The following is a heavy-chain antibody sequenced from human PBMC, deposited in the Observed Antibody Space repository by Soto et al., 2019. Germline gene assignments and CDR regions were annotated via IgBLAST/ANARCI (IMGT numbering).Heavy chain of an antibody. D-gene: IGHD4-17*01. V-gene: IGHV4-39*01. CDR3: ASSYGDYVSY. CDR2: IYYSGST. Sequence: QLQLQESGPGLVKPSETLSLTCTVSGGSISSSSYYWGWIRQPSGKGLEWIGSIYYSGSTYYNPSLTSRVNISVDTSKNQFSLKLSSVTAADTAVYYCASSYGDYVSYWGQGTLVTVSS. CDR1: GGSISSSSYY. J-gene: IGHJ4*02.